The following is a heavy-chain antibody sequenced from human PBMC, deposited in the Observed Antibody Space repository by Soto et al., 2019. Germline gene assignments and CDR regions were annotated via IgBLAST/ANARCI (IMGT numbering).Heavy chain of an antibody. D-gene: IGHD1-26*01. CDR1: GFPFSRYV. J-gene: IGHJ4*02. CDR3: AIEWGY. CDR2: ISASGDTT. V-gene: IGHV3-23*01. Sequence: EEQLLESGGGLVQPGESLRLSCAASGFPFSRYVMNWVRQAPGKGPEWVSGISASGDTTYSADSIRGRFTISRDNSKNTLHLQMNSLRAEDTAVYYCAIEWGYWGQGTLVTVSS.